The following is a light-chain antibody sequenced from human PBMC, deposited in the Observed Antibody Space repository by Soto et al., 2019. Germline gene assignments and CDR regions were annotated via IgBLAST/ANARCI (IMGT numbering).Light chain of an antibody. Sequence: ICLTPSPSLHSKSTAFRFTIHFLMSQGSSSYLAWYQQKPGKAPELLICAASTLKSGVPSRFSGSGSGTDFTLTISCLQSEDFATYYCQQYYSFPLTFGQGTKVDIK. V-gene: IGKV1D-8*01. CDR3: QQYYSFPLT. CDR2: AAS. CDR1: QGSSSY. J-gene: IGKJ1*01.